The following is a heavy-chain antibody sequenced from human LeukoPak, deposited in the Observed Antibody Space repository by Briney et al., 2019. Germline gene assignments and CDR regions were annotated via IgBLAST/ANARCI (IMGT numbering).Heavy chain of an antibody. V-gene: IGHV4-61*01. Sequence: SETLSLTCTVSGGSISSGSYYWSWIRQPPGKGLEWIGYIYYSGSTNYNPSLKSRVTISVDTSKNQFSLKLSSVTAADTAVYYCARMPGRLAVAGDWGQGTLVTVSS. CDR3: ARMPGRLAVAGD. J-gene: IGHJ4*02. CDR2: IYYSGST. CDR1: GGSISSGSYY. D-gene: IGHD6-19*01.